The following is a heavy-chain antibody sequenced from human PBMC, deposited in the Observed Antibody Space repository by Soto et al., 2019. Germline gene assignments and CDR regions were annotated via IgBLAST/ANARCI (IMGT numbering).Heavy chain of an antibody. D-gene: IGHD2-8*01. J-gene: IGHJ5*02. Sequence: GASVKVSCKASGFTFTSSAVQWVRQARGQRLEWIGWIVVGSGNTNYAQMFQERVTITRDMSTSTAYMEMSSLRSADTAVYYCAQYAIPPRNWFDPWGQGTLVTVSS. CDR3: AQYAIPPRNWFDP. V-gene: IGHV1-58*01. CDR1: GFTFTSSA. CDR2: IVVGSGNT.